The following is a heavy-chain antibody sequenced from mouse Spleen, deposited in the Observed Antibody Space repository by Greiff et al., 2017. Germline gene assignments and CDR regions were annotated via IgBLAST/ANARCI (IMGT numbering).Heavy chain of an antibody. CDR1: GYAFSSYW. Sequence: QVQLKESGAELVKPGASVKISCKASGYAFSSYWMNWVKQRPGKGLEWIGQIYPGDGDTNYNGKFKGKATLTADKSSSTAYMQLSSLTSEDSAVYFCARNLNWYFDYWGQGTTLTVSS. J-gene: IGHJ2*01. CDR2: IYPGDGDT. V-gene: IGHV1-80*01. CDR3: ARNLNWYFDY. D-gene: IGHD4-1*02.